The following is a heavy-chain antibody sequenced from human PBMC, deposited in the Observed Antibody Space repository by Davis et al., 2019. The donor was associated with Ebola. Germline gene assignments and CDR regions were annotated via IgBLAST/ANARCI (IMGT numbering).Heavy chain of an antibody. Sequence: SETLSLTCSVSGASITSYLWSWIRQSPEKGLEWIGYLSDSGNTEYNPSLQSRVTMSADTSQGHLSLRLTSVTAADTAIYYCARDRHDTSGYGFWGQGTLVTVSS. CDR1: GASITSYL. V-gene: IGHV4-59*01. CDR3: ARDRHDTSGYGF. D-gene: IGHD3-22*01. J-gene: IGHJ4*02. CDR2: LSDSGNT.